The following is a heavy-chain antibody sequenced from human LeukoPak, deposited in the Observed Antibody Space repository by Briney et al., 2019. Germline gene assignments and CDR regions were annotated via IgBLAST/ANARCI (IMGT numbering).Heavy chain of an antibody. CDR2: ISAYNGNT. V-gene: IGHV1-18*01. J-gene: IGHJ6*02. CDR1: GYTFTSYG. D-gene: IGHD6-19*01. Sequence: ASVKVSCKASGYTFTSYGISWVRQAPGRGLEWMGWISAYNGNTNYAQKLQGRVTMTTDTSTSTAYMELRSLRSDDTAVYYCARDTLSSGLSQNYYYYGMDVWGQGTTVTVS. CDR3: ARDTLSSGLSQNYYYYGMDV.